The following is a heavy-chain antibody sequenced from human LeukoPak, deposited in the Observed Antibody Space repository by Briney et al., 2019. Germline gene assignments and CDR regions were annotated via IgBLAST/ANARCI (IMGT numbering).Heavy chain of an antibody. J-gene: IGHJ5*02. V-gene: IGHV3-30*02. CDR3: ARAAVDYGDYRWFDP. CDR2: IRYDGTNK. Sequence: GGSLRLSCVVSGLSFSSYDMHWVRHAPSKGLEWVAFIRYDGTNKFYADSVKGRFIISRDNSKTTLYLQMNSLRAEDTAVYYCARAAVDYGDYRWFDPWGPGTLVTVSS. D-gene: IGHD4-17*01. CDR1: GLSFSSYD.